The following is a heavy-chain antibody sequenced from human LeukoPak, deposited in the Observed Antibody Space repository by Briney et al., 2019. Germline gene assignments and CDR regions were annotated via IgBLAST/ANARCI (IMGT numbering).Heavy chain of an antibody. V-gene: IGHV4-59*01. Sequence: NPSETLSLTCTVSGGSISSYYWSWIRQPPGKGLEWIGYIYYSGSTNYNPSLRSRVTISVDTSKNQFSLKLSSVTAADTAVYYCAREKIRSWFDPWGQGTLVTVSS. CDR1: GGSISSYY. J-gene: IGHJ5*02. D-gene: IGHD3-16*01. CDR3: AREKIRSWFDP. CDR2: IYYSGST.